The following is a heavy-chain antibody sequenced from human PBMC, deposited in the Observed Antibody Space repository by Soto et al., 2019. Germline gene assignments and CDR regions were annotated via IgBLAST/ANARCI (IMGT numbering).Heavy chain of an antibody. J-gene: IGHJ6*02. D-gene: IGHD3-10*01. CDR3: AKGTSFPGRYYYGMDV. CDR1: GFTFSSYA. CDR2: ISGSGGST. Sequence: PGGSLRLSCAASGFTFSSYAMSWVRQAPGKGLEWVSAISGSGGSTYYADSVKGRFTISRDNSKNTLYLQMNSLRAEDTAVYYCAKGTSFPGRYYYGMDVWGQGTTVTVSS. V-gene: IGHV3-23*01.